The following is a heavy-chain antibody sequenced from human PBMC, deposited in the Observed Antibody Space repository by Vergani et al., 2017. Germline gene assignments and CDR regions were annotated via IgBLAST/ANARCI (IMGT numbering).Heavy chain of an antibody. CDR2: IWYDGSNK. V-gene: IGHV3-33*01. Sequence: QVQLVESGGGVVQPGRSLRLSCAASGFTFSSYGMHWVRQAPGKGLEWVAGIWYDGSNKYYADSVKGRFTISRENSKNTLYLQMNSLRAEDTAVYYCSRWGDTRGGLGYFDYWGQGTLVTVSS. CDR3: SRWGDTRGGLGYFDY. J-gene: IGHJ4*02. D-gene: IGHD3-16*01. CDR1: GFTFSSYG.